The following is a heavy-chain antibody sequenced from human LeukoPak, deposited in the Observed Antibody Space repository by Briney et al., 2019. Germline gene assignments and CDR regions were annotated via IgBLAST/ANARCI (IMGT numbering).Heavy chain of an antibody. Sequence: GGSLRLSCAASGFTLSSYAMHWVRQAPGKGLEWVAVISYDGSNKYYADSVKGRFTISRDNSKNTLYLQMNSLRAEDTAVYYCASQIARDYWGQGTLVTVSS. D-gene: IGHD6-6*01. J-gene: IGHJ4*02. CDR2: ISYDGSNK. CDR1: GFTLSSYA. V-gene: IGHV3-30-3*01. CDR3: ASQIARDY.